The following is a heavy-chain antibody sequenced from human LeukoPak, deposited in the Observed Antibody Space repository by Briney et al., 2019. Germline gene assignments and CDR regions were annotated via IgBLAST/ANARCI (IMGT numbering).Heavy chain of an antibody. CDR1: GYTFTSYD. Sequence: ASVKVSCKASGYTFTSYDINWVRQATGQGLEWMGWMNPNSGNTGYAQKFQGRVTITRNTSISTAYMQLSRLRSGHTPVYYSARGKSIGSSWPFDYWGQGTLVTVSS. J-gene: IGHJ4*02. CDR2: MNPNSGNT. V-gene: IGHV1-8*03. D-gene: IGHD6-13*01. CDR3: ARGKSIGSSWPFDY.